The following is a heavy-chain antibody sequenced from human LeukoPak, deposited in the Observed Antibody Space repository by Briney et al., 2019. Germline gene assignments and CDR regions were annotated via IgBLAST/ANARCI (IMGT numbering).Heavy chain of an antibody. V-gene: IGHV1-18*01. CDR1: GYTFTSYG. D-gene: IGHD6-19*01. Sequence: GASVKVSCKASGYTFTSYGISWVRQAPGQGLEWMGWISAYNGNTNYAQKLQGRVTMTTDTSTSTAYMELRSLRSDDTAVYYCARVEISGWYGFGGYYFDYWGQGTLVTVSS. CDR2: ISAYNGNT. CDR3: ARVEISGWYGFGGYYFDY. J-gene: IGHJ4*02.